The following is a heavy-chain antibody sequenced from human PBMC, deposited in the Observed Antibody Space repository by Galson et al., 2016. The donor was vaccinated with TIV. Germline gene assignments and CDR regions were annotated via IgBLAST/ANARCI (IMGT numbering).Heavy chain of an antibody. D-gene: IGHD5-18*01. V-gene: IGHV1-69*13. Sequence: SVKVSCKASGDTFLSYPFNWVRQAPGQGLEWMGGFIPQFGTPNYAQKFQGRVTITADESTSTVHMELSSLRSEDTAVYYCAKDLNTAMDTYHQHYGMDVWGQGTTVTVSS. CDR2: FIPQFGTP. CDR3: AKDLNTAMDTYHQHYGMDV. CDR1: GDTFLSYP. J-gene: IGHJ6*02.